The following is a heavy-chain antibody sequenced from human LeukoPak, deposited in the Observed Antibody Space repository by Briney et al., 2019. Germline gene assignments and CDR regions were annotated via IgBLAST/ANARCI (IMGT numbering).Heavy chain of an antibody. Sequence: QTGGSLRLSCAASGFTFSSYAMHWVRQAPGKGLEWVAVISYDGSNKYYADSVKGRFTISRDNSKNTLYLQMNSLRAEDTAVYYCARGEGNYDYYYYYMDVWGKGTTVTVSS. CDR2: ISYDGSNK. CDR3: ARGEGNYDYYYYYMDV. V-gene: IGHV3-30*04. J-gene: IGHJ6*03. CDR1: GFTFSSYA. D-gene: IGHD1-7*01.